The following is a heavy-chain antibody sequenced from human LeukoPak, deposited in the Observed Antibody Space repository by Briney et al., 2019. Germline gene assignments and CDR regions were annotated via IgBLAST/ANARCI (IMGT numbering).Heavy chain of an antibody. V-gene: IGHV3-48*01. CDR2: ISSASGTT. D-gene: IGHD6-6*01. J-gene: IGHJ4*02. Sequence: QTGGSLRLSCAASGFSLRNYGMNWVRQAPGKGLEWVSYISSASGTTIYADSVKGRFTISRDNAKKSLFLQMNSLTVEDTAMYYCARIGYSSSSFDYWGQGTLVTVSS. CDR3: ARIGYSSSSFDY. CDR1: GFSLRNYG.